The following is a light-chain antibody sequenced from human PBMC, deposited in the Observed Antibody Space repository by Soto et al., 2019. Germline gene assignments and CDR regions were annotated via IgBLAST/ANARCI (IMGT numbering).Light chain of an antibody. CDR1: QSISSW. V-gene: IGKV1-5*03. CDR3: QQYNSFQGT. J-gene: IGKJ1*01. Sequence: DIQMTQSPSTLSASVGDRVTITCRASQSISSWLAWYQQKPGKAPKLLIYKASTLESGVPSNFSGSGYGTEFTLTISSLQPEDFATYYCQQYNSFQGTFGQGTKV. CDR2: KAS.